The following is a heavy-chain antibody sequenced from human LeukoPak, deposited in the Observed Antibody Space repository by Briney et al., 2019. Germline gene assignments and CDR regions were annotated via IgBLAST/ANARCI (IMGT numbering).Heavy chain of an antibody. CDR2: ISSGSSTR. CDR3: ARRGFGRSMGHFDY. Sequence: GGSLRLSCVASGFTFTSYSMNWVRQAPGKGLEWVSYISSGSSTRDYADSVKGRFTISRDNTKNSLYLEMSNLRVEDTAVYYCARRGFGRSMGHFDYWGQGTLVTVSS. V-gene: IGHV3-48*04. CDR1: GFTFTSYS. D-gene: IGHD5-12*01. J-gene: IGHJ4*02.